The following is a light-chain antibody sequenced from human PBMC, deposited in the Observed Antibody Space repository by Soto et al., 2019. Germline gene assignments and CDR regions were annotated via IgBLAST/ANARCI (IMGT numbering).Light chain of an antibody. CDR3: QQYNNWPPVT. CDR2: GAS. Sequence: EIVMTQSPATLSVSAGERATLSCRAGQSVSSNLAWYQQKPGQAPRLLIYGASTRATGIPARFSGSGSGTEFTLTISSLQSEDFAVYYCQQYNNWPPVTFGQGTKVDI. J-gene: IGKJ1*01. CDR1: QSVSSN. V-gene: IGKV3-15*01.